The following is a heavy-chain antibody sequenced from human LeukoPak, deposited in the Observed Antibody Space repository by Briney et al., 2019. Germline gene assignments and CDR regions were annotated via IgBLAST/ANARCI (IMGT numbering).Heavy chain of an antibody. Sequence: SGGSLRLPCAASGFTFSSYSMNWVRQAPGKGLEWVSSISSSSSYIYYADSVKGRFTISRDNAKNSLYLQMNSLRAEDTAVYYCARPLNTDYGDYGGHWGQGTLVTVSS. D-gene: IGHD4-17*01. CDR3: ARPLNTDYGDYGGH. J-gene: IGHJ4*02. CDR1: GFTFSSYS. CDR2: ISSSSSYI. V-gene: IGHV3-21*01.